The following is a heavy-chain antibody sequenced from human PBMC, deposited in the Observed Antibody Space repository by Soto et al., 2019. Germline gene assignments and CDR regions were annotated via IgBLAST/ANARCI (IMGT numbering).Heavy chain of an antibody. V-gene: IGHV1-18*01. CDR3: ARDRRGLPRQSSIAAAGTGWFDP. Sequence: QVQLVQSGAEVKKPGASVKVSCKASGYTFTSYGISWVRQAPGQGLEWMGWISAYNGNTNYAQKLQGRVTMTTDTSTSTAYMELRSLRSDDRAVYYCARDRRGLPRQSSIAAAGTGWFDPWGQGTLVTVSS. CDR2: ISAYNGNT. D-gene: IGHD6-13*01. J-gene: IGHJ5*02. CDR1: GYTFTSYG.